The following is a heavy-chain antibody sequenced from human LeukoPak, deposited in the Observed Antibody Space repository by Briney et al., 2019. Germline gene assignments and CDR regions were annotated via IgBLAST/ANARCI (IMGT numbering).Heavy chain of an antibody. V-gene: IGHV4-34*01. CDR1: GGSFSGYY. CDR2: INHSGST. Sequence: SETLSRTCAVYGGSFSGYYWSWIRQPPGKGLEWIGEINHSGSTNYNPSLKSRVTISVDTSKNQFSLKLSSVTAADTAVYYCARVKQLKYSSGWVFDYWGQGTLVTVSS. D-gene: IGHD6-19*01. J-gene: IGHJ4*02. CDR3: ARVKQLKYSSGWVFDY.